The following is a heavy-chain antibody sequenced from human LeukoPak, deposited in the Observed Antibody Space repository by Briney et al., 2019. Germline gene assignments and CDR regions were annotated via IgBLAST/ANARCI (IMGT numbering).Heavy chain of an antibody. CDR2: INPSGGST. V-gene: IGHV1-46*01. CDR3: AAYSSSYYYFDY. J-gene: IGHJ4*02. Sequence: GASVKVSCKASGYTFTSYYMHWVRQAPGQGLEWMGIINPSGGSTSYAQKFQGRVTMTRDTSTSTVYMELSSLRSDDTAVYYCAAYSSSYYYFDYWGQGTLVTVSS. D-gene: IGHD6-6*01. CDR1: GYTFTSYY.